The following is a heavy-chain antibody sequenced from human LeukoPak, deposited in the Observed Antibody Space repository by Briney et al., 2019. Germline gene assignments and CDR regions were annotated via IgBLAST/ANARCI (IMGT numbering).Heavy chain of an antibody. V-gene: IGHV4-34*01. CDR2: INDGGST. J-gene: IGHJ4*02. CDR1: GGSFTKHQ. Sequence: SETLSLTCAVYGGSFTKHQWSWIRQPPGKGLEWIGAINDGGSTNYNPSLKSRVTISVDTSKNQFSLKLSSVTAADTAVYYCARQRGVLYSDYWGQGTLVTVSS. CDR3: ARQRGVLYSDY. D-gene: IGHD1-1*01.